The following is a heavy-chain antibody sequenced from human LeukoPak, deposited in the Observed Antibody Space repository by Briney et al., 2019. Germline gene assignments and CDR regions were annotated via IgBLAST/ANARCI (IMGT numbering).Heavy chain of an antibody. CDR1: GGSISSYY. Sequence: SEALSLTCTVSGGSISSYYWSWIRQPPGKGPEWIGYIYYSGSTNYNPSLKSRVTISVDTSKNQFSLKLSSVTAADTAVYYCARGAGYFDYWGQGTLVTVSS. CDR2: IYYSGST. V-gene: IGHV4-59*01. D-gene: IGHD4/OR15-4a*01. J-gene: IGHJ4*02. CDR3: ARGAGYFDY.